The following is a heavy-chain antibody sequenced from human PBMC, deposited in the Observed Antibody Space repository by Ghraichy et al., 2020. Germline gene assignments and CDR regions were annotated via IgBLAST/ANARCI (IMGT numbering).Heavy chain of an antibody. J-gene: IGHJ4*02. CDR1: GFTFSSYW. Sequence: GSLRLSCAASGFTFSSYWMHWVRQTPGKGLVWVSYINSDGSSTTYADSVKGRFTISRDNARNTLYLQMNSLRAEDTAVYYCARPNYYDSGNYYVWGQGTLVTVSS. D-gene: IGHD3-10*01. V-gene: IGHV3-74*01. CDR2: INSDGSST. CDR3: ARPNYYDSGNYYV.